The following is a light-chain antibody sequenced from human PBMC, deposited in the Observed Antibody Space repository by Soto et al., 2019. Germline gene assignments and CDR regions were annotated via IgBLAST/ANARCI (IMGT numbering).Light chain of an antibody. Sequence: EIVLTQSPAPLSLSPGERATLSCRASQSVSSCLVWFQHKPGQAPRLLIHDASNWATDIPARFSGSGSGTDFTLTISSLEPEDFAVYYCQQCNSWPLTFGGGTKVEIK. CDR1: QSVSSC. CDR2: DAS. J-gene: IGKJ4*01. CDR3: QQCNSWPLT. V-gene: IGKV3-11*01.